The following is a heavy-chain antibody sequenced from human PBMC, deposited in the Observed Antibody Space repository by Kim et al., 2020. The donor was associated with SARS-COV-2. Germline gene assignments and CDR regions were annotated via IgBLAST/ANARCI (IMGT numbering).Heavy chain of an antibody. CDR1: GGTFSSYA. CDR2: IIPILGIA. CDR3: ARVHSSSWLDY. J-gene: IGHJ4*02. Sequence: SVKVSCKASGGTFSSYAISWVRQAPGQGLEWMGRIIPILGIANYAQKFQGRVTITADKSTSTAYMELSSLRAEDTAVYYCARVHSSSWLDYWGQGTLVTISS. D-gene: IGHD6-13*01. V-gene: IGHV1-69*04.